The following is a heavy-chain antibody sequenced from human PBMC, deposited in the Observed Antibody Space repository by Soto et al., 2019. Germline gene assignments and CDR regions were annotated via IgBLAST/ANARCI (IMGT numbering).Heavy chain of an antibody. Sequence: PSETLSLTCSVSCGSISSRSYYWGWIRQPPGKGLEWIGRIYYSGSTYYNPSLKSRVTISVDTSENQFSLKLSSVTAADTAVYYCARLYEGVGRYYYDSSGYYTPFFDYWGQG. CDR1: CGSISSRSYY. V-gene: IGHV4-39*01. D-gene: IGHD3-22*01. CDR2: IYYSGST. CDR3: ARLYEGVGRYYYDSSGYYTPFFDY. J-gene: IGHJ4*02.